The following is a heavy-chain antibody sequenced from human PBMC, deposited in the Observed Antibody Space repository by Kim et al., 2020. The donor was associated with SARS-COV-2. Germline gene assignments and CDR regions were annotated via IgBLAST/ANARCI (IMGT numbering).Heavy chain of an antibody. V-gene: IGHV3-48*03. CDR3: ARYGDYYYDSSGYSGYYGMDV. J-gene: IGHJ6*02. D-gene: IGHD3-22*01. Sequence: GGSLRLSCAASGFTFSSYEMNWVRQAPGRGLEWFSYISSSGSTINYADSVKGRFTISRDNAKNSLYLQMNSLRAEDTAVYYCARYGDYYYDSSGYSGYYGMDVWGQGTTVTVSS. CDR1: GFTFSSYE. CDR2: ISSSGSTI.